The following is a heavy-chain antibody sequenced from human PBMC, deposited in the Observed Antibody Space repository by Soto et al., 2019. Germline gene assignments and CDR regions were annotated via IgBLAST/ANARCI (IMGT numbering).Heavy chain of an antibody. CDR2: ISSSSSYI. CDR1: GFTFSSYS. Sequence: EVQLVESGGGLVKPGGSPRLSCAASGFTFSSYSMNWVRQAPGKGLEWVSSISSSSSYIYYAVSVKGRFTISSDNAKNSLYLQMNSLRAEDTAVYYCASEQWAGGMDVWGQGTTVTVSS. CDR3: ASEQWAGGMDV. J-gene: IGHJ6*02. D-gene: IGHD6-19*01. V-gene: IGHV3-21*01.